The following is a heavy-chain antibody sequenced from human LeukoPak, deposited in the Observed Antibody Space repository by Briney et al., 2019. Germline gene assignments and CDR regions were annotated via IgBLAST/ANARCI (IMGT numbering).Heavy chain of an antibody. D-gene: IGHD5-18*01. Sequence: SETLSLTCAVYSGSFSGYYWSWIRQPPGKGLEWIGEINHSGSTNYNPSLKSRVTISVDTSKNQFSLKLSSVTAADTAVYYCARGRTYSYGYQTDYWGQGTLVTVSS. CDR2: INHSGST. CDR3: ARGRTYSYGYQTDY. CDR1: SGSFSGYY. J-gene: IGHJ4*02. V-gene: IGHV4-34*01.